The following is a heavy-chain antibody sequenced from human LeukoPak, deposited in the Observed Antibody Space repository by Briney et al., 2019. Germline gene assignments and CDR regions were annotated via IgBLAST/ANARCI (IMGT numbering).Heavy chain of an antibody. CDR2: IKQDGSEK. J-gene: IGHJ4*02. Sequence: RGGSLRLSCEASGFTFSTYWMSWVRQAPGKGLEWVANIKQDGSEKYYVDSVKGRFTISRDNAKNSLYLQMNSLRAEDTAMYYCARDSAGHDYWGQGTLVTVSS. CDR1: GFTFSTYW. V-gene: IGHV3-7*01. CDR3: ARDSAGHDY. D-gene: IGHD6-13*01.